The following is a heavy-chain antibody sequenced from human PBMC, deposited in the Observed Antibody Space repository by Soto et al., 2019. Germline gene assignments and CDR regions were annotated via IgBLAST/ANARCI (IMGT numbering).Heavy chain of an antibody. CDR3: VRFWPPPYSDAVNDYTDGFDY. CDR2: INAGNGNT. CDR1: GWNSAYNA. J-gene: IGHJ4*02. Sequence: SVNEICTASGWNSAYNAMHWVPQTQRQRLEWMGWINAGNGNTKYSQKFQGRVTITRDTSASTAYMELSSLRSEDTAVYYCVRFWPPPYSDAVNDYTDGFDYWCQGALVTVAS. D-gene: IGHD3-16*01. V-gene: IGHV1-3*01.